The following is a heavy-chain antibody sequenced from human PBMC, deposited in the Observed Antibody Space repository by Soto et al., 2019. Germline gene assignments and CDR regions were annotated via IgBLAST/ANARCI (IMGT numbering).Heavy chain of an antibody. CDR1: GGSISSGDYY. V-gene: IGHV4-30-4*01. Sequence: QVQLAESGPGQVKPSQTLSLTCTVSGGSISSGDYYWSWIRQPPGKGLEWIGYSYYSGSTYYNPSIKSRVTISLDKSKIQFSLKLSSVTAAATAVYYCARYHDYGDYERPRLNAFDIWGQGTMVTVSS. D-gene: IGHD4-17*01. J-gene: IGHJ3*02. CDR3: ARYHDYGDYERPRLNAFDI. CDR2: SYYSGST.